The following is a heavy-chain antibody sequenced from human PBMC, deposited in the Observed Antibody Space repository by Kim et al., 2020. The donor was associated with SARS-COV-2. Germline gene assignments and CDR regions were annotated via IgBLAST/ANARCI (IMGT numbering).Heavy chain of an antibody. V-gene: IGHV3-48*02. Sequence: GGSLRLSCAASGFTFSSDSMNWVRHAPGKGLEWVSYISSSSSTIYYADAVKGRFTISRDNAKNSLYLQMNSLRDEDTAVYYCARDLVEHYGSAKPYYCGMEVWGQGTTVTGSS. CDR2: ISSSSSTI. CDR3: ARDLVEHYGSAKPYYCGMEV. CDR1: GFTFSSDS. D-gene: IGHD3-10*01. J-gene: IGHJ6*02.